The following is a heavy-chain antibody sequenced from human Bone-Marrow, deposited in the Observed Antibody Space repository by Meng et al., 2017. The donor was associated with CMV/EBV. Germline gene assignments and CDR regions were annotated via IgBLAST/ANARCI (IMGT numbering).Heavy chain of an antibody. J-gene: IGHJ4*02. V-gene: IGHV3-23*03. CDR1: EFTFSNYV. D-gene: IGHD6-13*01. CDR2: IYGATTST. Sequence: GGSLRLSCAASEFTFSNYVMNWVRQAPGKGLEWVSVIYGATTSTYYADSVKGRFTISRDDSKNTLYLQMNSLRVEDTAVYCCAKGGARSSSWYMDYWGQGTLVTVSS. CDR3: AKGGARSSSWYMDY.